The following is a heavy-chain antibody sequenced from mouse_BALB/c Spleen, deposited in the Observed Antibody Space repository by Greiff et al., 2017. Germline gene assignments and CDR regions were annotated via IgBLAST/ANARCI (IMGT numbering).Heavy chain of an antibody. CDR1: GFTFSSYT. CDR3: TRDRVMDY. Sequence: EVQGVESGGGLVKPGGSLKLSCAASGFTFSSYTMSWVRQTPEKRLEWVATISSGGSYTYYPDSVKGRFTISRDNAKNTLYLQMSSLKSEDTAMYYCTRDRVMDYWGQGTSVTVSS. J-gene: IGHJ4*01. CDR2: ISSGGSYT. V-gene: IGHV5-6-4*01.